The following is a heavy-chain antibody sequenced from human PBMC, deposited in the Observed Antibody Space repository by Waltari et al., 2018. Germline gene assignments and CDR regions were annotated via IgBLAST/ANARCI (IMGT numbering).Heavy chain of an antibody. Sequence: EVKLVESGGGLVKPGGSLRLSCEASGFTFGSYSMNWFRQPPGKGLEWGSSISSSSSYIYYADSWKGRFTISGDNAKNSLYLQMNSLRAEDTAVYYCARSAFTMIVVAYFDYWGQGTLVTVSS. CDR2: ISSSSSYI. D-gene: IGHD3-22*01. J-gene: IGHJ4*02. V-gene: IGHV3-21*01. CDR1: GFTFGSYS. CDR3: ARSAFTMIVVAYFDY.